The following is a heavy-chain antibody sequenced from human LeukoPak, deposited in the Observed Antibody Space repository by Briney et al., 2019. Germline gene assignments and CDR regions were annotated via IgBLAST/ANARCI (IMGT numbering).Heavy chain of an antibody. D-gene: IGHD6-13*01. Sequence: GGTLRLSCAVSGFTFSSYGMSWVRQAPGKGLKWVSDISASGGSTYYADSVKGRFTISRDNSKKTPHLQMNSLRAEDTAIYYCAKASSAGDSSSWNYWGQGILVTVSS. V-gene: IGHV3-23*01. CDR2: ISASGGST. CDR1: GFTFSSYG. CDR3: AKASSAGDSSSWNY. J-gene: IGHJ4*02.